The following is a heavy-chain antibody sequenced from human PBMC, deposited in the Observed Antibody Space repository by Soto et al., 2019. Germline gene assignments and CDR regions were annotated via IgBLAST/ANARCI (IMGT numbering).Heavy chain of an antibody. CDR1: GFSLSTSGMR. Sequence: GSGPTLVDPTQTLTLTCTFSGFSLSTSGMRVSWIRQPPGKALEWLARIDWDDDKFYSTSLKTRLTISKDTYKNQVVITMTNMEPVDTAPYYCARIRSMAAFVIWGQGTMGTV. J-gene: IGHJ3*02. CDR2: IDWDDDK. D-gene: IGHD3-10*01. V-gene: IGHV2-70*04. CDR3: ARIRSMAAFVI.